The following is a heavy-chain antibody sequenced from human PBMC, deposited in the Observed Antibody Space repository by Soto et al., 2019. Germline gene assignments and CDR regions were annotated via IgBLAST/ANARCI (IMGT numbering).Heavy chain of an antibody. Sequence: QGQMVQSGAEVKKPGSSVKVSCKASGGTFSSYTITWVRQAPGQGLEWMGRIIPILGITNYAQKFKGRVTITADKSTNTAYMELSSLSSEDTAVYYGAIVGISAGGSVGYGMDVWGQGTTVIVSS. V-gene: IGHV1-69*02. CDR3: AIVGISAGGSVGYGMDV. D-gene: IGHD6-13*01. J-gene: IGHJ6*02. CDR2: IIPILGIT. CDR1: GGTFSSYT.